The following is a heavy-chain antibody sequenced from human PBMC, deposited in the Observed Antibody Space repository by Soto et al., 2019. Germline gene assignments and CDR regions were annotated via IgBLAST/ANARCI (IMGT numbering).Heavy chain of an antibody. Sequence: EVQLVESGGGLVKPGGSLRLSCAASGFTFSSYSMNWVRQAPGKGLEWVSPISSSSSYIYYADSVKGRFTISRDNAKNSLFLQMNSLRAEDTAVYYCARTPGFLGYCSSTSCPSGVDVWGQGTTVTVSS. D-gene: IGHD2-2*01. J-gene: IGHJ6*02. CDR3: ARTPGFLGYCSSTSCPSGVDV. V-gene: IGHV3-21*01. CDR1: GFTFSSYS. CDR2: ISSSSSYI.